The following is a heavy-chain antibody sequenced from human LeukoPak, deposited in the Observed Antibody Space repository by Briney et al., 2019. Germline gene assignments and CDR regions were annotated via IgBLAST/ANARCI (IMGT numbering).Heavy chain of an antibody. CDR3: ARQGITGTTGFDY. Sequence: GESLKISCKGSGYSFTSYWIGWVRQLPGKGLEWMGIIYPGDSDTRYSPSFQGQATISADKSISTAYLQWSSLKASDTAMYYCARQGITGTTGFDYWGQGTLVTVSS. V-gene: IGHV5-51*01. J-gene: IGHJ4*02. CDR2: IYPGDSDT. CDR1: GYSFTSYW. D-gene: IGHD1-7*01.